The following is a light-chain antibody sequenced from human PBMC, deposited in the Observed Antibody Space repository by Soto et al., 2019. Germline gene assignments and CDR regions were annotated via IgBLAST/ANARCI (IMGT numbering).Light chain of an antibody. V-gene: IGKV3D-20*02. J-gene: IGKJ1*01. CDR1: QTVTSNY. CDR2: DAS. Sequence: EIVLTQSPGTLSSSPGERATLSCRASQTVTSNYLAWYQQKPGQAPRLLIYDASTRATGIPARFSGSGSGTDFTLTITSLEPEDFAVYYCQQRSNWPPTFGQGTKVDI. CDR3: QQRSNWPPT.